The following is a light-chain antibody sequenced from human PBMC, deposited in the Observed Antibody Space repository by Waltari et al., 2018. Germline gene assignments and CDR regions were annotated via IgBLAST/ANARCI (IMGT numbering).Light chain of an antibody. CDR3: QHYLRLPVT. J-gene: IGKJ1*01. CDR2: GAS. Sequence: EIVLTQSPGTLSLSPGESATLSCRTSQSVTKALAWYQQKPGQAPRLLIYGASNRATGIPYRFSGSGSGTYFSLTISSLEPEDFAVYYCQHYLRLPVTFGQGTKVEVK. CDR1: QSVTKA. V-gene: IGKV3-20*01.